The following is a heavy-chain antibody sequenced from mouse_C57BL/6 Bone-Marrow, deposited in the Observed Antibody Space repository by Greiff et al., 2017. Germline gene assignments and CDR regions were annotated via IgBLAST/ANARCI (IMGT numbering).Heavy chain of an antibody. CDR1: GYTFTSYW. CDR2: IHPNSGST. J-gene: IGHJ4*01. Sequence: QVHVKQPGAELVKPGASVKLSCKASGYTFTSYWMHWVKQRPGQGLEWIGMIHPNSGSTNYNEKFKSKATLTVDKSSSTAYMQLSSLTSEDSAVYYCARDLLLRSYAMDYWGQGTSVTVSS. D-gene: IGHD1-1*01. CDR3: ARDLLLRSYAMDY. V-gene: IGHV1-64*01.